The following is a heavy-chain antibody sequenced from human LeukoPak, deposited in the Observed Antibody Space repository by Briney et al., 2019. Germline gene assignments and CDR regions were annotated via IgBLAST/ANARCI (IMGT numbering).Heavy chain of an antibody. CDR1: GFTFSSYA. D-gene: IGHD3-22*01. CDR3: AKYYYDSHRLVVPLDAFDI. V-gene: IGHV3-23*01. J-gene: IGHJ3*02. Sequence: PGGPLRLSCAASGFTFSSYAMSWVRQAPGKGLEWVSAISGSGGSTYYADSVKGRFTISRDNSKNTLYLQMNSLRAEDTAVYYCAKYYYDSHRLVVPLDAFDIWGQGTMVTVSS. CDR2: ISGSGGST.